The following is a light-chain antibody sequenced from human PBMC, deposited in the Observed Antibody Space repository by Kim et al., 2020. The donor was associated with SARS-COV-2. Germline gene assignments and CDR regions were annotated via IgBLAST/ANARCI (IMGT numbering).Light chain of an antibody. Sequence: PAALSLSPGERATLSCRASQSVSSYLAWYQQKPGQAPRLLIYDASNRATGIPARFSGSGSGTDFTLTISSLEPEDFAVYYCQQRTFGQGTRLEIK. CDR1: QSVSSY. J-gene: IGKJ5*01. CDR2: DAS. CDR3: QQRT. V-gene: IGKV3-11*01.